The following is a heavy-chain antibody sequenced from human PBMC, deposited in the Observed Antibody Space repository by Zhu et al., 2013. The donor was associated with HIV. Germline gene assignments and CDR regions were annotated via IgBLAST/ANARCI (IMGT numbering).Heavy chain of an antibody. CDR1: GGTFSSYA. D-gene: IGHD2-15*01. V-gene: IGHV1-69*06. J-gene: IGHJ6*02. Sequence: QVQLVQSGAEVKKPGSSVKVSCKASGGTFSSYAISWVRQAPGQGLEWMGGIIPIFGTANYAQKFQGRVTITADKSTSTAYMELSSLRSEDTAVYYCASPGARVVVAAIYGMDVWGQGTTVTVSS. CDR2: IIPIFGTA. CDR3: ASPGARVVVAAIYGMDV.